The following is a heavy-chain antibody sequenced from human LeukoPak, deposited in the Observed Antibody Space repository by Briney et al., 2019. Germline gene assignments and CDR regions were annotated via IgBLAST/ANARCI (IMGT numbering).Heavy chain of an antibody. CDR3: XXXXXXXXXNNPXYFDY. Sequence: GGSLRLSCAASGFSFSSYWMSWVRQAPGKGLEWVANIKLDGSGKYYVDSVKGRFTISRDNAKNSLYLQMNSLKTEDTAVYYXXXXXXXXXXNNPXYFDYWGQGTLVTVSS. CDR2: IKLDGSGK. D-gene: IGHD1-14*01. V-gene: IGHV3-7*01. J-gene: IGHJ4*02. CDR1: GFSFSSYW.